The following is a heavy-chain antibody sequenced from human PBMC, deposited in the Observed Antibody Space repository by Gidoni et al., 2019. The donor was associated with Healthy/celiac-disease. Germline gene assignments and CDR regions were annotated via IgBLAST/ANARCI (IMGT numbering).Heavy chain of an antibody. CDR1: AFTFRSYG. Sequence: EVQLLESGGVLVHPGGSLRPSCAASAFTFRSYGMSWVRPAPGKGLAWVSSISGSGSSIYYADSVKCRFTISRDIAKNSLYLQMNSLRAEDTAVYYCAKDKSLSNFDHWGQGTMVTVSS. J-gene: IGHJ3*01. CDR3: AKDKSLSNFDH. CDR2: ISGSGSSI. D-gene: IGHD4-4*01. V-gene: IGHV3-23*01.